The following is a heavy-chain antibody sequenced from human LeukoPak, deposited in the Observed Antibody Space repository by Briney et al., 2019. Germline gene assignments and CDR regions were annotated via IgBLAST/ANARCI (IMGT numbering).Heavy chain of an antibody. J-gene: IGHJ4*02. CDR3: AKEDLYDSSGYYPAPFDY. CDR1: GFTFSSYA. V-gene: IGHV3-64*01. D-gene: IGHD3-22*01. CDR2: ISSNGGST. Sequence: GGSLRLSCAASGFTFSSYAMHWVRQAPGKGLEYVSAISSNGGSTYYANSVKGRFTISRDNSKNTLYLQMNSLRAEDTAVYYCAKEDLYDSSGYYPAPFDYWGQGTLVTVSS.